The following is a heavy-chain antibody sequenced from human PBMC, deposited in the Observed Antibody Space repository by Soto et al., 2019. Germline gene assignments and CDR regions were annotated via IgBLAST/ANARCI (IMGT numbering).Heavy chain of an antibody. D-gene: IGHD3-3*01. CDR2: IKSKTDGGTT. Sequence: GGSLRLSCAASGFTFSNDWMSWVRQAQGKGLEWVGRIKSKTDGGTTDYAAPVKGRFTISRDDSKNTLYLQMNSLKTEDTAVYYCTTDPGQRFFEWLLPNWFDPWGQGTLVTVSS. CDR3: TTDPGQRFFEWLLPNWFDP. J-gene: IGHJ5*02. V-gene: IGHV3-15*01. CDR1: GFTFSNDW.